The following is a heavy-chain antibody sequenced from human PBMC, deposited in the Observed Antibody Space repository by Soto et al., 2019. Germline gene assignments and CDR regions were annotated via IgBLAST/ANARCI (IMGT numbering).Heavy chain of an antibody. D-gene: IGHD1-26*01. CDR3: ARMSGTYYVPDY. V-gene: IGHV4-31*03. CDR2: IYHSGST. Sequence: QVQLQESGPRLVEASQTLSLTCTVSNASITSSGYYWSWVRQPPGKRLEWIGYIYHSGSTFYSPSLRSRLTMSVDTSKNQFPLTLRSVTAADTAVYHCARMSGTYYVPDYWGQGTLVTVSS. CDR1: NASITSSGYY. J-gene: IGHJ4*02.